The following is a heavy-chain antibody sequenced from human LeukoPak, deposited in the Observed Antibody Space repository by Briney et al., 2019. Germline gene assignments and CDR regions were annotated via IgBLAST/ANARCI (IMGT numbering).Heavy chain of an antibody. J-gene: IGHJ5*02. V-gene: IGHV4-39*07. Sequence: SETLSLTCTVSGGSISSSSYYWGWIRQPPGKGLEWIGNIYYSGSTYYNPSLESRVTMSLDTSKNQFSLKLSSVTAADTAFYYCARAGYSGDDFRSWGQGTLVTVSS. CDR2: IYYSGST. CDR1: GGSISSSSYY. D-gene: IGHD5-12*01. CDR3: ARAGYSGDDFRS.